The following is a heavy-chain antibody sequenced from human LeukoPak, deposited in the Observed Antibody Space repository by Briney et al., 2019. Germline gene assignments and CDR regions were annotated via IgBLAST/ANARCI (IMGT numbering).Heavy chain of an antibody. V-gene: IGHV3-21*01. CDR2: ISTSSTYT. J-gene: IGHJ3*02. CDR3: VREAEAYDT. Sequence: GGSLRLSCAASGFTFSTSTMTWVRQAPGKGLEWVSSISTSSTYTYYADSLKVRFTISRDNAKSSLYLQMNSLRAEDTAVYYCVREAEAYDTWGQGTMVTVSS. CDR1: GFTFSTST.